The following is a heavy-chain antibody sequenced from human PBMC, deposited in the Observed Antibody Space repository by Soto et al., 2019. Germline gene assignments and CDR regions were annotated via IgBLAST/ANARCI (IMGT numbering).Heavy chain of an antibody. CDR1: GGTFSSYA. Sequence: SVKVSCKASGGTFSSYAISWVRQAPGQGLEWMGGIIPIFGTANYAQKFQGRVTITADESTSTAYMELSSLRSEDTAVYYCAHPKTRSSTGDYYYGMDVWGQGTTVTV. D-gene: IGHD2-2*01. J-gene: IGHJ6*02. CDR2: IIPIFGTA. V-gene: IGHV1-69*13. CDR3: AHPKTRSSTGDYYYGMDV.